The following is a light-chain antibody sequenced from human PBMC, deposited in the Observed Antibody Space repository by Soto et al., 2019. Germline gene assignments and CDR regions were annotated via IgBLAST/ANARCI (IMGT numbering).Light chain of an antibody. CDR3: SSYTGSRTPLV. J-gene: IGLJ3*02. CDR2: DVT. CDR1: SSDVGGYNY. V-gene: IGLV2-14*01. Sequence: QSALTQPASVSGSPGQSITISCTGTSSDVGGYNYVSWYQQHPGKAPKLMIYDVTNRPSGVSNRFSGSKSGNTASLTISGLQAEDEADYYWSSYTGSRTPLVFGGGTKLTVL.